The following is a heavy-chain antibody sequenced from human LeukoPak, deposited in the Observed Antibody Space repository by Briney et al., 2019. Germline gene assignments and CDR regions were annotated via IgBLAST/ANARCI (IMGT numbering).Heavy chain of an antibody. V-gene: IGHV3-9*01. CDR1: GFTFDDYA. J-gene: IGHJ3*02. Sequence: AGGSLRLSCAASGFTFDDYAMHWVRQAPGKGLEWVSGISWNSGRIGYADSVKGRFTISRDNAKNSLYLQMNGLRAEDTALYYCAKDTAYSYGHGAFDIWGQGTMVTVSS. D-gene: IGHD5-18*01. CDR3: AKDTAYSYGHGAFDI. CDR2: ISWNSGRI.